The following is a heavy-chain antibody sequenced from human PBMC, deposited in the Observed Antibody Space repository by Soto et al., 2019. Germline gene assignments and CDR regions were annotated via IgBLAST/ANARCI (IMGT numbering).Heavy chain of an antibody. CDR2: ISVYNGNT. D-gene: IGHD3-10*01. Sequence: ASVKVSCKASGYTFTSFGISWVRQAPGQGLEWMGWISVYNGNTNYAQKLQGRVTMTTDTSTSTAYMELRSLRSDDTAVYYCASGWFGEFVYYFDYWGQGTPVTGSS. J-gene: IGHJ4*02. V-gene: IGHV1-18*01. CDR1: GYTFTSFG. CDR3: ASGWFGEFVYYFDY.